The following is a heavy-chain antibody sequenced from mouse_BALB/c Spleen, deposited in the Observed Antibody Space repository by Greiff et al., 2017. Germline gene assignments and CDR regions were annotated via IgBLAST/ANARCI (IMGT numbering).Heavy chain of an antibody. D-gene: IGHD2-10*02. V-gene: IGHV5-6-5*01. CDR2: ISSGGST. Sequence: EVQVVESGGGLVKPGGSLKLSCAASGFTFSSYAMSWVRQTPEKRLEWVASISSGGSTYYPDSVKGRFTISRDNARNILYLQMSSLRSEDTAMYYCAREQYGNHYAMDYWGQGTSVTVSS. CDR3: AREQYGNHYAMDY. J-gene: IGHJ4*01. CDR1: GFTFSSYA.